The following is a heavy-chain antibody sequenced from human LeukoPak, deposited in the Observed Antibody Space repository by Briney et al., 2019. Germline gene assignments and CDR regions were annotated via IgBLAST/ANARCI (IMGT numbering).Heavy chain of an antibody. Sequence: GGSLRLSCAASGFTFSDYYMSWIRQAPGKGLEWVSYISSSGSTIYYADSVKGRFTISRDNAKNSLYLQMNSLRAEDTAVYYCASPLITGTTFDYWGQGTLVTVSS. V-gene: IGHV3-11*01. J-gene: IGHJ4*02. CDR2: ISSSGSTI. CDR1: GFTFSDYY. D-gene: IGHD1-7*01. CDR3: ASPLITGTTFDY.